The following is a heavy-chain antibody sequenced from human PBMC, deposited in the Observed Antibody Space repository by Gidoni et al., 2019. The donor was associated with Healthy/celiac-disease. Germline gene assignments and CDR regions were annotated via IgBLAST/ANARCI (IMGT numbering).Heavy chain of an antibody. Sequence: EVPLLESGGGLVQPGGSLRLSCAASGFAFSSYAMSWVRQAPGKGLEWVSAISGSGGSTYYADSVKGLFTISRDNSKNTLYLQMNSLRAEDTAVYYCAKPRYSSSWGTFDYWGQGTLVTVSS. J-gene: IGHJ4*02. CDR1: GFAFSSYA. D-gene: IGHD6-13*01. V-gene: IGHV3-23*01. CDR2: ISGSGGST. CDR3: AKPRYSSSWGTFDY.